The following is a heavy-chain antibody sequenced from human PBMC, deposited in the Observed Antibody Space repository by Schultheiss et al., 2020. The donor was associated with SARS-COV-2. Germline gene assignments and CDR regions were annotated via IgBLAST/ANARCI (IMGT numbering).Heavy chain of an antibody. Sequence: SETLSLTCTVSGGSISSGGYYWSWIRQHPGKGLEWIGYIYYSGSTYYNPSLKSRVTISVDTSKNQFSLKLSSVTAADTAVYYCARGEYDYIWGSYPAAGAFDIWGQGTMVTVSS. CDR3: ARGEYDYIWGSYPAAGAFDI. V-gene: IGHV4-30-4*08. J-gene: IGHJ3*02. D-gene: IGHD3-16*02. CDR2: IYYSGST. CDR1: GGSISSGGYY.